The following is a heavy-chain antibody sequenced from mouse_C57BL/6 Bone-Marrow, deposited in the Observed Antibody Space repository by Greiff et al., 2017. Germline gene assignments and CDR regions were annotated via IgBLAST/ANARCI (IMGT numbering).Heavy chain of an antibody. CDR3: TQLLRSYFDY. CDR1: GYTFTSYW. V-gene: IGHV1-5*01. CDR2: IYTGNSDT. D-gene: IGHD1-1*01. J-gene: IGHJ2*01. Sequence: VQLQQSGTVLARPGASVKMSCKTSGYTFTSYWMNWVKQRHGQGLEWIGAIYTGNSDTSYNQKFKGKAQLTAVTSASPSYLELRSLTNEDSAVYYCTQLLRSYFDYWGQGTTLTVSS.